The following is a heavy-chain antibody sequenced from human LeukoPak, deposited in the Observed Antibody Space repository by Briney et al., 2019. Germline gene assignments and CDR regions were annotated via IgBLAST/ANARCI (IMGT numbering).Heavy chain of an antibody. D-gene: IGHD5-12*01. CDR2: MNPNSGNT. Sequence: ASVKVSCKASGYTFTSYDINWVRQATGQGLEWMGWMNPNSGNTGYAQKYQGRVTMTRNTSISTAYMELSSLGSEDTAVYYCARVRYSGYDNFDYWGQGTLVTVSS. CDR3: ARVRYSGYDNFDY. J-gene: IGHJ4*02. CDR1: GYTFTSYD. V-gene: IGHV1-8*01.